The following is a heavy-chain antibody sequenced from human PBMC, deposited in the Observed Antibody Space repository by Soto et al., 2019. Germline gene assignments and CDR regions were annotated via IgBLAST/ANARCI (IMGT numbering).Heavy chain of an antibody. CDR3: ARRPHCSGGICYYGLDN. V-gene: IGHV1-8*01. Sequence: ASVKVSCKASGYTFTNSDTNWVRQAPGQGLEWMGWMNPDSGHAAYAQKFQGRVTLTTSTXXXXXXXXXXXLGSEDTAVYYCARRPHCSGGICYYGLDNWGQGTLVTVSS. CDR1: GYTFTNSD. J-gene: IGHJ4*02. CDR2: MNPDSGHA. D-gene: IGHD2-15*01.